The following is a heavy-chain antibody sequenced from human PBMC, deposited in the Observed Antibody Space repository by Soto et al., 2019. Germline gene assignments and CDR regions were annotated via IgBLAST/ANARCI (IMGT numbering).Heavy chain of an antibody. CDR2: LIPIFGTA. V-gene: IGHV1-69*01. D-gene: IGHD3-10*01. Sequence: QVQLVQSGAEVKKPGSSVKVSCKASGGTFSSYAISWVRQAPGQGLEWMGGLIPIFGTANYAQKVQGRVTITADESTSTAYMELSSLRSEDTAVYYCATGDDYYVSGSYLSMLYLLDYWGQGTLVTVSS. J-gene: IGHJ4*02. CDR1: GGTFSSYA. CDR3: ATGDDYYVSGSYLSMLYLLDY.